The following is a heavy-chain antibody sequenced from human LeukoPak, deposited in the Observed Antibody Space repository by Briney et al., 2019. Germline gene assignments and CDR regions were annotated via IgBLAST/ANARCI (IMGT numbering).Heavy chain of an antibody. Sequence: ASVKVSCKASGYTFTSYDINWVRQATGQGLERMGWMNPNSGNTGYAQKFQGRVTMTRNTSISTAYMELSSLRSEDTAVYYCARVSYYYDSSGYYLRYWGQGTLVTVSS. CDR1: GYTFTSYD. CDR3: ARVSYYYDSSGYYLRY. J-gene: IGHJ4*02. V-gene: IGHV1-8*01. D-gene: IGHD3-22*01. CDR2: MNPNSGNT.